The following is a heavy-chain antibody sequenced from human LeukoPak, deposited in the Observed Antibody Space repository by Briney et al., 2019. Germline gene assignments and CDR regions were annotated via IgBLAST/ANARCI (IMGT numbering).Heavy chain of an antibody. CDR2: LKTDGSRT. D-gene: IGHD1-1*01. Sequence: GGSLRLSCVGTGFIFKNYWMHWVRQAPGKGLEWVSRLKTDGSRTNYADSVKGRFTISRDSTKNTVYLQMNSLRDEDTAVYYCSRDHPGSNSLDHWGQGPLVTVSS. J-gene: IGHJ4*02. CDR3: SRDHPGSNSLDH. V-gene: IGHV3-74*01. CDR1: GFIFKNYW.